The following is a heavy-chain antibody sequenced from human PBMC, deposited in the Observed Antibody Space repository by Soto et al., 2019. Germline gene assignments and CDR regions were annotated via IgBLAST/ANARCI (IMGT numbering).Heavy chain of an antibody. CDR2: MSSSGCCI. J-gene: IGHJ6*02. Sequence: GGSLRLSCAASGFTFSSYNMNWVRQAPGKGLEWVSSMSSSGCCINYADSVKGRFGISRDNAQNSLHLQMNNLGAEDTTVYYCARNESSNFYGMDVWGQGTTVTVSS. CDR3: ARNESSNFYGMDV. D-gene: IGHD6-6*01. CDR1: GFTFSSYN. V-gene: IGHV3-21*01.